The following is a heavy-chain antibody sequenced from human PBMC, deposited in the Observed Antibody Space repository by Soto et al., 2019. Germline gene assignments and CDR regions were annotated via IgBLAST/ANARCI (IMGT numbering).Heavy chain of an antibody. V-gene: IGHV1-2*02. CDR2: INPNSGGT. J-gene: IGHJ4*02. D-gene: IGHD2-15*01. Sequence: ASVKVSCKASGYTFTGYYMHWVRQAPGQGLEWMGWINPNSGGTNYAQKFQGRVTMTRDTSISTAYMELSRLRSDDTAVYYCARDSSVGSCYDYWGQGTLVTVSS. CDR3: ARDSSVGSCYDY. CDR1: GYTFTGYY.